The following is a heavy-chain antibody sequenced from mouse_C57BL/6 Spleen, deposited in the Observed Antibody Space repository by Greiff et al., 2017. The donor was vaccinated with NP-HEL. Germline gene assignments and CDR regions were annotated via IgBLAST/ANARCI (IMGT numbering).Heavy chain of an antibody. D-gene: IGHD1-1*01. V-gene: IGHV1-7*01. J-gene: IGHJ2*01. CDR1: GYTFTSYW. CDR2: INPSSGYT. Sequence: VQLQQSGAELANPGASVKLSCKASGYTFTSYWMHWVKQRPGQGLEWIGYINPSSGYTKYNQKFKDTATLTADKSSSTAYMQLSSLTDEDSAVYYWGISDYYGSSPVYLDYWGKGATLTVST. CDR3: GISDYYGSSPVYLDY.